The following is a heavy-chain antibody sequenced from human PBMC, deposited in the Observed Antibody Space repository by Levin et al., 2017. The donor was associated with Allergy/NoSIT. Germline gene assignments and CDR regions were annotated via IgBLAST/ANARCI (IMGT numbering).Heavy chain of an antibody. V-gene: IGHV4-59*01. D-gene: IGHD3-3*02. J-gene: IGHJ4*02. CDR3: ARGSHFWSGSFDH. Sequence: SQTLSLTCTVSGGPISSYYWSWIRQPPGKGLEWIGYIYYTGSTNYNPSLKSRVTISVDTSKHQISLKLSSVTAADTAVYYCARGSHFWSGSFDHWGQGTLVTVSS. CDR1: GGPISSYY. CDR2: IYYTGST.